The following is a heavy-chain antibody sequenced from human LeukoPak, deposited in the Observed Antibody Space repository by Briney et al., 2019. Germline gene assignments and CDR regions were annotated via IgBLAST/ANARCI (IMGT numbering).Heavy chain of an antibody. Sequence: GGSLRLSCTVSGFTVSSNSMSWVRQAPGKGLEWVSVIYSGGSTYYADSVKGRFTISRDNSKNTLYLQMNSLRAEDTAVYYCARAGGYSYGIDYWGQGTLVTVSS. D-gene: IGHD5-18*01. CDR2: IYSGGST. V-gene: IGHV3-53*01. CDR1: GFTVSSNS. CDR3: ARAGGYSYGIDY. J-gene: IGHJ4*02.